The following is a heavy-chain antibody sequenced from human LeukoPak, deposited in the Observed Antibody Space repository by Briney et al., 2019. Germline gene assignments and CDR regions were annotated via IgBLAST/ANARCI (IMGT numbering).Heavy chain of an antibody. V-gene: IGHV3-7*01. CDR2: ITKDGSGK. CDR1: GFTPSRYW. D-gene: IGHD6-19*01. Sequence: GGCLRLSCAASGFTPSRYWMSCGRHAPGEGQGWVSNITKDGSGKCYVDSVKGRFTISRDNAKNSLYLQMDRLRVEDTAVYDCAREQWLRPGANYYYGMDVWGQGTMVTVSS. CDR3: AREQWLRPGANYYYGMDV. J-gene: IGHJ6*02.